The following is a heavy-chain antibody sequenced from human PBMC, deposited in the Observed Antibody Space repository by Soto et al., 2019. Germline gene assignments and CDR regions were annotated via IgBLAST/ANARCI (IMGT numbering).Heavy chain of an antibody. CDR3: ARYSPPKKLFDSIPGWLDP. CDR2: VYDSGTS. V-gene: IGHV4-59*01. CDR1: RGSMNSYD. D-gene: IGHD2-21*01. Sequence: SETLSLTCTVPRGSMNSYDWTWVRQPPGKGLEWIGYVYDSGTSKYNASLESRITMSLDKSRNQFSLSLSYVTAADTAVYFCARYSPPKKLFDSIPGWLDPWCEATLVTVSS. J-gene: IGHJ5*02.